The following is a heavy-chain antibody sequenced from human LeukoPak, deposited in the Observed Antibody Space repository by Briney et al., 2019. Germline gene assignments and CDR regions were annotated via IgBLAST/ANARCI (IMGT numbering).Heavy chain of an antibody. Sequence: GGSLTLSCAASGFNFADHAMRWVRQAPGKGLEWVSAISGISGSTTIYADSVKGRFAVSRDNSRNTLFLQMNSLRAEDTALYYCARFGYGGKVDYWGQGTLVTVSS. D-gene: IGHD4-23*01. CDR2: ISGISGSTT. V-gene: IGHV3-23*01. CDR1: GFNFADHA. CDR3: ARFGYGGKVDY. J-gene: IGHJ4*02.